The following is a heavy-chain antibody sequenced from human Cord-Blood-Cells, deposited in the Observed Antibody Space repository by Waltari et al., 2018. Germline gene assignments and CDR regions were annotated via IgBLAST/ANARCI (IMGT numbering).Heavy chain of an antibody. CDR1: GFTFSSYA. Sequence: EVQLLASGGGLVQPGGSLRLSCAASGFTFSSYAMSWVRPAPGTGLEWVSAVSGSGGSTYYADSVKGRFTISRDNSKNTLYLQMNSLSAEDTAVYYCAKSWTKAQKHLNFDYWGQGTLVTVSS. V-gene: IGHV3-23*01. J-gene: IGHJ4*02. CDR2: VSGSGGST. D-gene: IGHD2-8*01. CDR3: AKSWTKAQKHLNFDY.